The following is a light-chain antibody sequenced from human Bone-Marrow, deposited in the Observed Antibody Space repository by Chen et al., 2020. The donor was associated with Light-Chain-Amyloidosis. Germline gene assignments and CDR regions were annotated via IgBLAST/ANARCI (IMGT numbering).Light chain of an antibody. CDR2: WAS. CDR1: QSILYSSNNRNY. CDR3: QHYYNIPYT. J-gene: IGKJ2*01. V-gene: IGKV4-1*01. Sequence: DIVMTQSPDSLTVSLGERATINCKSSQSILYSSNNRNYLAWYQQKPGQPPRLLIYWASTREAGVPYRFSGSGSGTDFTLTISSMQAEDVAVYCCQHYYNIPYTFGQGTKLEIK.